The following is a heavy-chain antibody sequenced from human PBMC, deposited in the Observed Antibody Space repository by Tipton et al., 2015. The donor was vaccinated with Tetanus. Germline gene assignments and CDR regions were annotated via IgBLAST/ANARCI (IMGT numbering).Heavy chain of an antibody. CDR2: ITGSGGST. V-gene: IGHV3-23*01. D-gene: IGHD2-2*01. CDR3: AKLTNH. J-gene: IGHJ5*02. Sequence: SLRLSCATSGFTFSTSAMSWVRQAPGKGLEWVSAITGSGGSTFYADSVRGRFTISRDISKRPLYLQMNSLRAEDTAVYYCAKLTNHLGQGTPVTVSS. CDR1: GFTFSTSA.